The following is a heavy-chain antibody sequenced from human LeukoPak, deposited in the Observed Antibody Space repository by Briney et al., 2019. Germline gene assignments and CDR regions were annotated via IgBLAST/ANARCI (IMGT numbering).Heavy chain of an antibody. Sequence: GGSLRLSRAASGFTFSSYGMHWVRQAPGKGLEWVAFIRYDGSNKYYADSVKGRFTISRDNSKNTLYLQMNSLRAEDTAVYYCAFLYCSGGSCYEPNHMDVWGKGTTVTISS. CDR2: IRYDGSNK. D-gene: IGHD2-15*01. CDR3: AFLYCSGGSCYEPNHMDV. V-gene: IGHV3-30*02. CDR1: GFTFSSYG. J-gene: IGHJ6*03.